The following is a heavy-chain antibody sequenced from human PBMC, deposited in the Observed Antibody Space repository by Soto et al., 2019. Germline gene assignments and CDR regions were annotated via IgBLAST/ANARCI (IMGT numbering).Heavy chain of an antibody. CDR3: ASGRVLLWFGDQLEAWFDP. V-gene: IGHV4-59*02. CDR1: GGSVSVYY. CDR2: IYYSGST. Sequence: PSETLSLTCTISGGSVSVYYWSWIRQPPGKGLEWIGYIYYSGSTNYNPSLKSRVTISVDTSKNQFSLKLSSVTAADTAVYYCASGRVLLWFGDQLEAWFDPWGQGTQVTVSS. J-gene: IGHJ5*02. D-gene: IGHD3-10*01.